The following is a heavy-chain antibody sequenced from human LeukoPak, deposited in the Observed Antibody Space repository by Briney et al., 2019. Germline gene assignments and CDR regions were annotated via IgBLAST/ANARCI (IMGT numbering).Heavy chain of an antibody. CDR1: GFTFSTYE. Sequence: GGSLRLSCAASGFTFSTYEMNWVRQAPGKGLEWVSYISSSGTTIHYADSVKGRFTISRDNGRNSLYLQMNSLRAEDTALYFCAKDQSSGTYYDYWGQGTQVTVSS. CDR2: ISSSGTTI. D-gene: IGHD1-26*01. V-gene: IGHV3-48*03. J-gene: IGHJ4*02. CDR3: AKDQSSGTYYDY.